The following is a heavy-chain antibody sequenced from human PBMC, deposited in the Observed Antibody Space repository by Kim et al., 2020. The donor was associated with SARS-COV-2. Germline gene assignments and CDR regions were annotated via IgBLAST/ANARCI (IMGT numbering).Heavy chain of an antibody. CDR3: ARGLALNGGYDWGLDY. D-gene: IGHD5-12*01. J-gene: IGHJ4*02. CDR2: MYTSGDT. CDR1: GGSISGHY. Sequence: SETLSLTCSVSGGSISGHYWTWIRQPAGKGLEWIGRMYTSGDTDYNPSLRSRGTMSLDRSRNQFSLKLSSVTAADTALYYCARGLALNGGYDWGLDYWGRGALVTVSA. V-gene: IGHV4-4*07.